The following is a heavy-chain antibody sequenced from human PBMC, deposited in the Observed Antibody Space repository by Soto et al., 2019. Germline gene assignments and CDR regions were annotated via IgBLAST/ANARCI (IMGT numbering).Heavy chain of an antibody. V-gene: IGHV3-15*01. CDR3: TTYTHGSSTD. D-gene: IGHD1-26*01. Sequence: EVQLVESGGGLVKPGGSLRLSCAASGFSISNAWMTWVRQAPGKGLEWVGRIKRKTDGGTTEYAAPVKGRFTISRDDSKNTLYLQMNSLKTEDTAVYYCTTYTHGSSTDWVQGTLVTVSS. CDR2: IKRKTDGGTT. J-gene: IGHJ4*02. CDR1: GFSISNAW.